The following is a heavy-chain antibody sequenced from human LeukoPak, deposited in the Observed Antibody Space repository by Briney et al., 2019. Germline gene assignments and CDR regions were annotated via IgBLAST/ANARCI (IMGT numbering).Heavy chain of an antibody. D-gene: IGHD6-13*01. CDR2: IYHSGST. J-gene: IGHJ4*02. Sequence: PSETLSLTCTVSGGSISSGGYCWSWLRQPPGKGLEWIGYIYHSGSTYYNPSLKSRVTISVDRSKNQFSLKLSSVTAADTAVYYCARDVAAGPFDYWGQGTLVTVSS. V-gene: IGHV4-30-2*01. CDR1: GGSISSGGYC. CDR3: ARDVAAGPFDY.